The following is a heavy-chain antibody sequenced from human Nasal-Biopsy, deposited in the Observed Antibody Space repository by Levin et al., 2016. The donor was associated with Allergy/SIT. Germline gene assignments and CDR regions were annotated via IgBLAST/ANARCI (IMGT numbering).Heavy chain of an antibody. CDR3: ATYSLPSYGGAIYWYFNL. J-gene: IGHJ2*01. V-gene: IGHV3-53*01. CDR1: GFTVSGNY. CDR2: IYSDETT. Sequence: GESLKISCAASGFTVSGNYMTWVRQAPGKGLEWVSVIYSDETTYYPESVKGRFTISRDNSKNTLYLQMNNLRAEDTAVYYCATYSLPSYGGAIYWYFNLWGRGTLVTVSS. D-gene: IGHD4-23*01.